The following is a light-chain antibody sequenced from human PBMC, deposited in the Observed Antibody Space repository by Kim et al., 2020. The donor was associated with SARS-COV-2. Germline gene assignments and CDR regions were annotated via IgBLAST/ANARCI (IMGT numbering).Light chain of an antibody. CDR3: QQYNKWPDT. Sequence: SGFPGERPTLSCRASESVGGSLAGHQQNPGRPPGLLIYGTPARASVTPARFSGRGSGTEYTLTISSLQSEDFAIYYGQQYNKWPDTFGKGTKREI. J-gene: IGKJ2*01. V-gene: IGKV3-15*01. CDR1: ESVGGS. CDR2: GTP.